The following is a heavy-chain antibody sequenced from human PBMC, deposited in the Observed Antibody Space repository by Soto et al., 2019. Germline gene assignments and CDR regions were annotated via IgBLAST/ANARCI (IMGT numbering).Heavy chain of an antibody. D-gene: IGHD6-19*01. CDR1: GVTFRSYA. Sequence: GGYLRLPCAASGVTFRSYAMSGDRQAPGTRLEWRSANSGSGGSTYYADSVKGRFTISRDNSKHTLSLQMNSLRAEDTDVHYCAKSPNSSGFDYWGQGTLVSVSS. V-gene: IGHV3-23*01. CDR3: AKSPNSSGFDY. CDR2: NSGSGGST. J-gene: IGHJ4*02.